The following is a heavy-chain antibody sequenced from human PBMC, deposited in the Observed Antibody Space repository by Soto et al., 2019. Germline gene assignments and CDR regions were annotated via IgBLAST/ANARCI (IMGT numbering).Heavy chain of an antibody. CDR2: VNSYDGTT. CDR3: AREYYGTTTWIDY. V-gene: IGHV1-18*04. D-gene: IGHD1-7*01. Sequence: QVQLVQSAPELHRPGDSVKVSGKTSGYTFTSYPYSWVRQAPGQGLEWMGWVNSYDGTTKVAQQFRDRITLTADKSAATVFMELRRLTSDDTAVYYCAREYYGTTTWIDYWGQGTLVAVSS. CDR1: GYTFTSYP. J-gene: IGHJ4*02.